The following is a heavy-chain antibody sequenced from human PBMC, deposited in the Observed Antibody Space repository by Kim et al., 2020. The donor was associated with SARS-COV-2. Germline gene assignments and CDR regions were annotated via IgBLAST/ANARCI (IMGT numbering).Heavy chain of an antibody. V-gene: IGHV1-46*01. D-gene: IGHD4-4*01. CDR2: INPSGGST. CDR3: GRDPTRLQFDY. J-gene: IGHJ4*02. CDR1: GYTFTSYY. Sequence: ASVKVSCKASGYTFTSYYMHWVRQAPGQGLEWMGIINPSGGSTSYAQKFQGRVTMTRDTSTSTVYMELSSLRTEDTAVYYCGRDPTRLQFDYWGQGTLVTVSS.